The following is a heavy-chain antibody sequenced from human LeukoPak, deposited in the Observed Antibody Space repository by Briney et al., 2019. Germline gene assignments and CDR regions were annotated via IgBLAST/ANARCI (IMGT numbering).Heavy chain of an antibody. V-gene: IGHV4-39*01. D-gene: IGHD1-26*01. CDR3: ARLRVGATGYFDS. J-gene: IGHJ4*02. Sequence: SETLSLTCTVSGGSISSSSYHWGWIRQSPGKGLEWIGSVYYSGSTYNNPSLKSRVTISVDTSKKQFSLKMSSVTAADTAVYYCARLRVGATGYFDSWGQGTLVTVSS. CDR2: VYYSGST. CDR1: GGSISSSSYH.